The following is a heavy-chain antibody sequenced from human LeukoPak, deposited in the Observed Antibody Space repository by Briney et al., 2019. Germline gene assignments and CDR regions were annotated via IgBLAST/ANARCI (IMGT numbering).Heavy chain of an antibody. CDR2: IYHSGST. J-gene: IGHJ5*02. V-gene: IGHV4-38-2*02. CDR3: ASGWGDCSGGSCYDNWFDP. CDR1: GYSISSGYY. Sequence: SETLSLTCTVSGYSISSGYYWGWIRQPPGKGLAWIGSIYHSGSTYYNPSLKSRVTISVDTSKNQFSLKLSSVTAADTAVYYCASGWGDCSGGSCYDNWFDPWGQGTLVTVSS. D-gene: IGHD2-15*01.